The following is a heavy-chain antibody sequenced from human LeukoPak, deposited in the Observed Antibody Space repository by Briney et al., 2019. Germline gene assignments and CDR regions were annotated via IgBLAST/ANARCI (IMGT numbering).Heavy chain of an antibody. D-gene: IGHD3-9*01. Sequence: PSETLSLTCAVYGGSFSGYYWSWIRQPPGKGLEWIGEINHSGSTNHNPSLKSRVTISVDTSKNQFSLKLSSVTAADTAVYYCVRVYDILTGPDYWGQGTLVTVSS. CDR1: GGSFSGYY. J-gene: IGHJ4*02. V-gene: IGHV4-34*01. CDR2: INHSGST. CDR3: VRVYDILTGPDY.